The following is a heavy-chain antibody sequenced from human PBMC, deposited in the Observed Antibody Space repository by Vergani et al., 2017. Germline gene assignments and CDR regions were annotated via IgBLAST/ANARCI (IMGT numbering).Heavy chain of an antibody. CDR1: GGSIRSTFYY. Sequence: QLQLQESDPGLVKPSETLSLTCTVSGGSIRSTFYYWVWIRQPPGKGLEWIGTIYYSGSTYYNPSLKSRVTISVDTSKNQFSLKLNSVTAADTAVYYCARHKEQLVPGNYYYYYYKDVWGKGTTVTVSS. J-gene: IGHJ6*03. CDR3: ARHKEQLVPGNYYYYYYKDV. CDR2: IYYSGST. D-gene: IGHD6-13*01. V-gene: IGHV4-39*01.